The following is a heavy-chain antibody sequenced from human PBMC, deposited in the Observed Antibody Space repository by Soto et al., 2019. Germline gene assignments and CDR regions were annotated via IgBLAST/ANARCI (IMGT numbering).Heavy chain of an antibody. CDR3: AREAVAEGYFQH. Sequence: QVQLVQSGAEVKKPGSSVKVSCKASGGTFSSYTISWVRQAPGQGLEWMGRIIPILGIANYAQKFQGRVTITADKSTSTAYMGLSSLRSEDTAVYYCAREAVAEGYFQHWGQGTLVTVSS. J-gene: IGHJ1*01. CDR1: GGTFSSYT. D-gene: IGHD6-19*01. V-gene: IGHV1-69*08. CDR2: IIPILGIA.